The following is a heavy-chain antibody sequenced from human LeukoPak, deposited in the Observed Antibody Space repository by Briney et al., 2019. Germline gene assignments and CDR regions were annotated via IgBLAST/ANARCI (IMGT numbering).Heavy chain of an antibody. J-gene: IGHJ5*02. Sequence: SETLSLTCTVSGGSISYYYWSWIRQPPGKGLEWIGYIYYSGSTNYNLSLTSRVTISVDTPKNQFSLKLSSVTAADTALYYCARVSCSSTSCYGWFDPWGQGTLVTVSS. D-gene: IGHD2-2*01. V-gene: IGHV4-59*01. CDR2: IYYSGST. CDR3: ARVSCSSTSCYGWFDP. CDR1: GGSISYYY.